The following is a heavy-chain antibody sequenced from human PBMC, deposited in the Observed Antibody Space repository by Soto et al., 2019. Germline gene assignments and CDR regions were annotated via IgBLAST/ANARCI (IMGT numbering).Heavy chain of an antibody. J-gene: IGHJ5*02. V-gene: IGHV1-46*01. D-gene: IGHD2-15*01. CDR3: ARDEGFCSGGSCTGWFDP. Sequence: QVQLVQSGAEVKRPGASVKVSCKASGYTFSNYFINWVRQAPGQGLEWVGVINPKGGATTYAQKFQGRVNMTSDTSTNTSYMPLRSLTSEYTAFYYCARDEGFCSGGSCTGWFDPWGQGTLVTVSS. CDR2: INPKGGAT. CDR1: GYTFSNYF.